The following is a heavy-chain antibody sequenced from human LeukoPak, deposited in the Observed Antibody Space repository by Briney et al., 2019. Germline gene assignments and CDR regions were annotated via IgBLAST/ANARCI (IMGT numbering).Heavy chain of an antibody. D-gene: IGHD4-17*01. CDR2: FYTSGST. Sequence: PLDTLSLTCTVSGGSISSYYWNWIRQPAGKGLEWIGRFYTSGSTNYNPSLKSRVTMSVDTSKNQFSLKLSSVTAADTAVYYCARDRGNYGDYAYNWFDPWGQGTLVTDSS. V-gene: IGHV4-4*07. CDR3: ARDRGNYGDYAYNWFDP. CDR1: GGSISSYY. J-gene: IGHJ5*02.